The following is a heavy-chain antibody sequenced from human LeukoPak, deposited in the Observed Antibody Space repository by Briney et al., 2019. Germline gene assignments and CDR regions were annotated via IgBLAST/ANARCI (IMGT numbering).Heavy chain of an antibody. CDR3: AREGYYYGMDV. CDR1: GGSISSYY. J-gene: IGHJ6*02. Sequence: SETLSLTCTVSGGSISSYYWSWIRQPPGKGLEWIGYIYYSGSTNYNPSLKSRVTISVDTSKNQFSLKLSSVTAADTAVYYCAREGYYYGMDVRGQGTTVTVSS. CDR2: IYYSGST. V-gene: IGHV4-59*01.